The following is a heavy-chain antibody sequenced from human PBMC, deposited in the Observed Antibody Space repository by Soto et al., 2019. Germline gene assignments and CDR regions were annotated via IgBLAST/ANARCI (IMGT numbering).Heavy chain of an antibody. Sequence: QVRLVQSGAEVKRPGASVKISSKASVYTFTRYTMNWVRQAPGQRLEWMGWINPDNGNTKSSQKFQDRVITTRDTSASTAYMDLSSLRSEDTAVYYCARGIATGQLDPWGQGTLVTVSS. V-gene: IGHV1-3*01. D-gene: IGHD2-15*01. CDR1: VYTFTRYT. CDR2: INPDNGNT. CDR3: ARGIATGQLDP. J-gene: IGHJ5*02.